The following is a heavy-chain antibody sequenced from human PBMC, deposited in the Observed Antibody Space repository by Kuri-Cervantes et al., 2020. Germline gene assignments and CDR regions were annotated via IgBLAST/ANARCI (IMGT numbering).Heavy chain of an antibody. J-gene: IGHJ3*02. CDR3: AREAFHSSSWHKSDDAFDI. CDR1: GYTFTSYG. V-gene: IGHV1-18*01. Sequence: ASVKVSCKASGYTFTSYGISWVRQAPGQGLEWMGWISAYNGNTNYAQKLQGRVTMTTDTSTSTAYMELSSLRSEDTAVYYCAREAFHSSSWHKSDDAFDIWGQGTMVTVSS. CDR2: ISAYNGNT. D-gene: IGHD6-13*01.